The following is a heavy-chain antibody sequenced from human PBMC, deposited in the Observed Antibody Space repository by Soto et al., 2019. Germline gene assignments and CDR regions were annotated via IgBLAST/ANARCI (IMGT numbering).Heavy chain of an antibody. V-gene: IGHV3-33*01. CDR2: IWYDGSNK. J-gene: IGHJ5*02. D-gene: IGHD6-19*01. CDR3: ARDWGEYSSGWFDP. CDR1: GFTFSSYG. Sequence: QVQLVESGGGVVQPGRSLRLSCAASGFTFSSYGMHWVRQAPGKGLEWVAVIWYDGSNKYYADSVKGRFTISRDNSKNTLYRQMNSLRAEDTAVYYCARDWGEYSSGWFDPWGQGTLVTVSS.